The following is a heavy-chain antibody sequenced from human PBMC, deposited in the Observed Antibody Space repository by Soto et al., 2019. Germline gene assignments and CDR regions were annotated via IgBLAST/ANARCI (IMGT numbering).Heavy chain of an antibody. Sequence: LSLTCTVSGGSISSYYWSWIRQPPGKGLEWIGYIYYSGSTNYNPSLKSRVTISVDTSKNQFSLKLSSVTAADTAVYYCARHLGNDSSGYYRNWFDPWGQGTLVTVSS. V-gene: IGHV4-59*08. CDR2: IYYSGST. CDR3: ARHLGNDSSGYYRNWFDP. CDR1: GGSISSYY. D-gene: IGHD3-22*01. J-gene: IGHJ5*02.